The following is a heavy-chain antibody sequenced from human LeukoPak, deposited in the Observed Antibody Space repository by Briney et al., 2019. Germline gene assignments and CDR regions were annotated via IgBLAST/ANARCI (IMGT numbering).Heavy chain of an antibody. D-gene: IGHD1-26*01. Sequence: GGSLRLSCAASGFTFSDYSMNWVRQAPGKGLEWVSYISFSVNTKYYGDSVKGRFTISRDNAKNSLYLHMDSLRAEDTAVYYCARHSGTYPDWGQGTLVTVSS. J-gene: IGHJ4*02. CDR1: GFTFSDYS. V-gene: IGHV3-48*04. CDR3: ARHSGTYPD. CDR2: ISFSVNTK.